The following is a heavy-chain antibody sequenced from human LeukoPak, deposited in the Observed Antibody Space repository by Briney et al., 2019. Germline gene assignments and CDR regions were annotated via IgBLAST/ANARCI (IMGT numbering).Heavy chain of an antibody. CDR2: IRYDGSNK. Sequence: PGGSLRLSCAASGFTFSSYGMHWVRQAPGKGLEWVAFIRYDGSNKYYADSVKGRFTISRDNSKNTLYLQMNSLRAEDTAVYYCAKGLTAGPPATPFDYWGQGTLVTVSS. CDR3: AKGLTAGPPATPFDY. CDR1: GFTFSSYG. V-gene: IGHV3-30*02. J-gene: IGHJ4*02. D-gene: IGHD2-2*01.